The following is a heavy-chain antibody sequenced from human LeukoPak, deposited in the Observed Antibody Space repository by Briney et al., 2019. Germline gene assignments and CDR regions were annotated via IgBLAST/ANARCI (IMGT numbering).Heavy chain of an antibody. Sequence: SETLSLTCTVSGGSISSYYWSWIRQPPGKGLEWIGYIYYSGSTNYNPSLKSRVTISVDTSKNQFSLKLSSVTAADTAVYYCAREVYSSGWYGSTHDAFDIWGQGTMVTVSS. V-gene: IGHV4-59*01. CDR2: IYYSGST. D-gene: IGHD6-19*01. CDR1: GGSISSYY. CDR3: AREVYSSGWYGSTHDAFDI. J-gene: IGHJ3*02.